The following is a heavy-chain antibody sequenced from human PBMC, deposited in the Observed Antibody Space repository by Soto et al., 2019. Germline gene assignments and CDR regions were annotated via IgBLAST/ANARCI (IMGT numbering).Heavy chain of an antibody. CDR1: GGSISSYY. V-gene: IGHV4-59*01. J-gene: IGHJ4*02. D-gene: IGHD5-12*01. CDR3: ARYIGENFDY. CDR2: IYYSGST. Sequence: SETLSLTCTVSGGSISSYYWSWIRQPPGKGLEWIGYIYYSGSTNYNPPLKSRVTISVDTSKNQFSLKLSSVTAADTAVYYCARYIGENFDYWGQGTLVTVSS.